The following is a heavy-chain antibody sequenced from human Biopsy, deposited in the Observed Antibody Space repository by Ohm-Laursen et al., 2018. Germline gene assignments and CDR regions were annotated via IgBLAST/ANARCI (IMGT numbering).Heavy chain of an antibody. V-gene: IGHV4-59*01. J-gene: IGHJ2*01. CDR3: ARDRGYYSDRTVPGYFDL. D-gene: IGHD3-22*01. CDR1: GGSTSSYY. Sequence: SDTLSLTCTVSGGSTSSYYWSWIRQPPGKGLEWIGNIYYTGSTDYNPSLQSRVTISVDTSKNHFSLRLRSVTPADTAIYYCARDRGYYSDRTVPGYFDLWGRGTLVTVSS. CDR2: IYYTGST.